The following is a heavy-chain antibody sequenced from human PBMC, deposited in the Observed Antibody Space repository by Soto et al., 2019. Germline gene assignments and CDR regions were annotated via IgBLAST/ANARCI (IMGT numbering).Heavy chain of an antibody. D-gene: IGHD2-2*01. J-gene: IGHJ3*01. Sequence: EVQLVESGGGLVQPGGSLRLSCAASGFTFSTYAMHWVRQAPGKGLEYVSLISGDGRSTYYANSGKGRFTISRDNSKNTLYRQMGSLRSDDMAVYYCARVCSTTSCYGAFEFWGEGTMVIVSS. V-gene: IGHV3-64*01. CDR3: ARVCSTTSCYGAFEF. CDR2: ISGDGRST. CDR1: GFTFSTYA.